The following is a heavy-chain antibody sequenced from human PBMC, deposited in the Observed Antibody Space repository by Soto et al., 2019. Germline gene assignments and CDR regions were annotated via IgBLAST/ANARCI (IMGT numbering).Heavy chain of an antibody. CDR3: AREYCTNGVCFPTYYYYGMDV. CDR2: IKQDGSEK. J-gene: IGHJ6*02. V-gene: IGHV3-7*01. Sequence: PGESLKISCAASGFTFSSYWMSWVRQAPGKGLEWVANIKQDGSEKYYVDSVKGRFTISRDNAKNSLYLQMNSLRAEDTAVYYCAREYCTNGVCFPTYYYYGMDVWGQGTTVTVSS. D-gene: IGHD2-8*01. CDR1: GFTFSSYW.